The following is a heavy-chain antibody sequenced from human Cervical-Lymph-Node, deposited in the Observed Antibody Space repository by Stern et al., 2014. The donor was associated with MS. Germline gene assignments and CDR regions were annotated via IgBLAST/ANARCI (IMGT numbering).Heavy chain of an antibody. CDR3: TRRAYSSGWFDAFDV. Sequence: EVHLVESGGGLVQPGGSLKLSCAASEFTLSGSAVHWVRQASGRGLEWTGLIRSKAKNYATVYAASVKGRFTISRDDSKDTAYLHMNNLKTEDTAVYYCTRRAYSSGWFDAFDVWGQGTMVTVSS. CDR2: IRSKAKNYAT. D-gene: IGHD6-19*01. CDR1: EFTLSGSA. J-gene: IGHJ3*01. V-gene: IGHV3-73*01.